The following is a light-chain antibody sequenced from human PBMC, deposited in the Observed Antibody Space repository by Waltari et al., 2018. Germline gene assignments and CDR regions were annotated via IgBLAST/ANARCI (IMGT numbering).Light chain of an antibody. CDR3: HSYDNSLSCSV. Sequence: QSVLTQPPSASGAPGQRVTIPCTGRSSNISANYDVQWYQQLPGTAPKLLLYGTTNRTSGVPDRFSGSKSGTSASLAITGLQAEDEADYYCHSYDNSLSCSVFGGGTTLTVL. J-gene: IGLJ3*02. V-gene: IGLV1-40*01. CDR2: GTT. CDR1: SSNISANYD.